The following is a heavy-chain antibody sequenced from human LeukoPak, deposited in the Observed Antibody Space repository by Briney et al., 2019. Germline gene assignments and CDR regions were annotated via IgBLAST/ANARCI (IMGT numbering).Heavy chain of an antibody. CDR3: ARGAYSDFWSGRGRTWFDP. CDR2: IYYSGST. V-gene: IGHV4-61*08. D-gene: IGHD3-3*01. Sequence: SETLSLTCTVSGGSISSGDYYWSWIRQPPGKGLEWIGYIYYSGSTNYNPSLKSRVTISVDTSKNQFSLKLSSVTAADTAVYYCARGAYSDFWSGRGRTWFDPWGQGTLVTVSS. CDR1: GGSISSGDYY. J-gene: IGHJ5*02.